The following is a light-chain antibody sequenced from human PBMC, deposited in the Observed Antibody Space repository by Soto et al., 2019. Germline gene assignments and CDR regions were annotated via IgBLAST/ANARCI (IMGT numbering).Light chain of an antibody. J-gene: IGKJ4*01. V-gene: IGKV3-20*01. CDR2: AAS. Sequence: EIVLTQSPDTLSVSPGERATLSCRASQSVGSNLAWYQQKPGQAPRLLIFAASTRATGIPARFSGSGSGTEFTLTISRLEPEDFAVYYCQQYGSSPRTFGGGTKVEIK. CDR3: QQYGSSPRT. CDR1: QSVGSN.